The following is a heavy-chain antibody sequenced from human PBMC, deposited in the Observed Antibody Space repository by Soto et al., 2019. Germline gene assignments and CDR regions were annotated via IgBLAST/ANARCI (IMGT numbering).Heavy chain of an antibody. V-gene: IGHV3-23*01. CDR2: ISGSGGST. J-gene: IGHJ6*03. CDR1: GFTFSSYA. D-gene: IGHD6-19*01. CDR3: AKDFSAGVDYMDV. Sequence: GGSLRLSCAASGFTFSSYAMSWVRQAPGKGLEWVSAISGSGGSTYYADSVKGRFTISRDNSKHTLYLQMNSLRAEDTAVYYCAKDFSAGVDYMDVWGKGTTVTVSS.